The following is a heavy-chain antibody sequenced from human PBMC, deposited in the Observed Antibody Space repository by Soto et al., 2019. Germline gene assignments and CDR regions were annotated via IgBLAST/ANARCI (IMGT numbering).Heavy chain of an antibody. D-gene: IGHD3-22*01. CDR1: GGTFSSYA. J-gene: IGHJ6*02. CDR2: IIPIFGTA. CDR3: ARGRGVITMIVARAHGIDV. V-gene: IGHV1-69*01. Sequence: QVQLVQSGADVKKPGSSVKVSCKASGGTFSSYAISWVRQAPGQGLEWMGGIIPIFGTANYAQKFQGRVTITADESTSTAYMELSSLRSEDTAVYYCARGRGVITMIVARAHGIDVWGQGTTVTVSS.